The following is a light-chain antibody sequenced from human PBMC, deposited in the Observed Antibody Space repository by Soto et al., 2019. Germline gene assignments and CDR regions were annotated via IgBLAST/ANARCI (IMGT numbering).Light chain of an antibody. Sequence: DSVLTQSTATLSLSLGERATLSCRASQSVSSYLAWYQQKPGQAPRLLIYDASNRATGIPARFSGSGSGTDFTLTISSLEPEDFAVYYCQPRSNWPPWPFCQGTKVDIK. CDR3: QPRSNWPPWP. CDR1: QSVSSY. J-gene: IGKJ1*01. V-gene: IGKV3-11*01. CDR2: DAS.